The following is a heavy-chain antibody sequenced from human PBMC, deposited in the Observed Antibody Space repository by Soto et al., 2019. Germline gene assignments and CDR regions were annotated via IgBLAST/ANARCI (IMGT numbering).Heavy chain of an antibody. D-gene: IGHD6-19*01. Sequence: SVKVSCKASGGTFSSYAISWVRQAPGQGLEWMGGIIPIFGTANYAQKFQGRVTITADESTSTAYMELSSLRSEDTAVYYCARVGDSSGWFQPYYFDYWGQGTLVTV. J-gene: IGHJ4*02. CDR2: IIPIFGTA. V-gene: IGHV1-69*13. CDR1: GGTFSSYA. CDR3: ARVGDSSGWFQPYYFDY.